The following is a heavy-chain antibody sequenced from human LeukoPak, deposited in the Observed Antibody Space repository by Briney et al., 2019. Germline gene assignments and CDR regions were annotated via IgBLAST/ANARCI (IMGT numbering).Heavy chain of an antibody. Sequence: ASVKVSCKASGYTFTNYYIHWVRPAPGQGLEWMGFINPSGGSTSSTQKFQGRLTMTRDTSTSTVYMELSSLRSEDTAVYYCARAHGYCSSTSCYSYDYWGQGTLVTVSS. CDR3: ARAHGYCSSTSCYSYDY. CDR2: INPSGGST. J-gene: IGHJ4*02. V-gene: IGHV1-46*01. CDR1: GYTFTNYY. D-gene: IGHD2-2*03.